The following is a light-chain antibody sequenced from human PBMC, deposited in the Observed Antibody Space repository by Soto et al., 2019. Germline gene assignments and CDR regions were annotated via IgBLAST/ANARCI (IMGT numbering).Light chain of an antibody. V-gene: IGKV3-20*01. CDR1: QSVFCRY. CDR2: GAS. Sequence: EIGLTQSPGTLSLSPGERATLSCRASQSVFCRYLAWYQQKPGQAPSLLIAGASSRATAIADRFSGNGSGTDFTLPISRLEAQDYAVSYCREYGSSPPSFGGGNQVEMK. J-gene: IGKJ4*01. CDR3: REYGSSPPS.